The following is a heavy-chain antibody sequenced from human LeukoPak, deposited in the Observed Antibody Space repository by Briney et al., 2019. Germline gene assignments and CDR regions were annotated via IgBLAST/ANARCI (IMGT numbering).Heavy chain of an antibody. V-gene: IGHV1-2*02. J-gene: IGHJ6*03. CDR1: GYTFTGYY. CDR2: INPNSGGT. CDR3: ARDPYSGYGPDYYYYYMDV. D-gene: IGHD5-12*01. Sequence: ASVKVSCKASGYTFTGYYMHWVRQAPGQGLEWMGWINPNSGGTSYAQKFQGRVTMTRDTSISTAYMELSRLRSDDTAVYYCARDPYSGYGPDYYYYYMDVWGKGTTVTVSS.